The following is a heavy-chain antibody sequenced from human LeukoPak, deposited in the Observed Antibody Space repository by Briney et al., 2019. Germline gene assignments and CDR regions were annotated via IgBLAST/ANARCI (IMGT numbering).Heavy chain of an antibody. D-gene: IGHD1-1*01. CDR3: ARASGTYFYYYYYMDV. Sequence: SETLSLTCAVYGGSFSGYYWSWIRQPPGKGLEWIGEINHSGSTNYNPSLKSRLTMSVDTSKNQFSLKLSSVTAADTAVYYCARASGTYFYYYYYMDVWGKGTTVTVSS. CDR1: GGSFSGYY. V-gene: IGHV4-34*01. CDR2: INHSGST. J-gene: IGHJ6*03.